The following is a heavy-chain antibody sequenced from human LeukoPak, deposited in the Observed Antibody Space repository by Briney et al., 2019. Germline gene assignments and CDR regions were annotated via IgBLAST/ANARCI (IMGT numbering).Heavy chain of an antibody. D-gene: IGHD6-13*01. CDR2: ISVYNGKT. J-gene: IGHJ4*02. CDR1: GYTFTNYG. Sequence: ASVKVSCKASGYTFTNYGISWVRHAPEQGLEWMGWISVYNGKTNYAQKLQGRVTMTTDTSTSTAYMELGSLRSDDTAVYYCARDTGIAVAGTGDFDYWGQGTLVTVSS. V-gene: IGHV1-18*01. CDR3: ARDTGIAVAGTGDFDY.